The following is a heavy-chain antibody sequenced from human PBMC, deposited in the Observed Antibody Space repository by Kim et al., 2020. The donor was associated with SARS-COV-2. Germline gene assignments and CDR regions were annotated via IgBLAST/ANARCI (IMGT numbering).Heavy chain of an antibody. J-gene: IGHJ6*02. V-gene: IGHV4-59*01. Sequence: SETLSLTCTVSGGSISSYYWSWIRQPPGKGLEWIGYIYYSGSTNYNPSLKSRVTISVDTSKNQFSLKLSSVTAADAAVYYCARDRHDYSNWQYGMDVWGQGTTVTVSS. CDR1: GGSISSYY. D-gene: IGHD4-4*01. CDR3: ARDRHDYSNWQYGMDV. CDR2: IYYSGST.